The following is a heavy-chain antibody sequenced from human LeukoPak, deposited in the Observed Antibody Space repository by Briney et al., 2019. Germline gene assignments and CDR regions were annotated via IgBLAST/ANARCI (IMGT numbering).Heavy chain of an antibody. CDR3: ARDPVGYYFDY. J-gene: IGHJ4*02. V-gene: IGHV3-30*04. CDR2: ISYDGSNK. CDR1: GFTFSSYA. D-gene: IGHD1-26*01. Sequence: GGSLRLSCAASGFTFSSYAMHWVRQAPGKGLEWVAVISYDGSNKYCADSVKGRFTISRDNSKNTLYLQMNSLRAEDTAVYYCARDPVGYYFDYWGQGTLVTVSS.